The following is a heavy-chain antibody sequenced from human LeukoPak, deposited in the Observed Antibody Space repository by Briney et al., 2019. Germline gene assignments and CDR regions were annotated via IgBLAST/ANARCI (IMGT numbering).Heavy chain of an antibody. Sequence: GGSLRLSCAASGLTFSIYTMNCVPQAPGKGLEYVSCISSSSSYIYSAHPVKGRFPISRDHAKNLLYLQMNSLRAEDTAVYYCAREGPDGFEIWGQGTMVTVSS. CDR1: GLTFSIYT. V-gene: IGHV3-21*01. CDR3: AREGPDGFEI. J-gene: IGHJ3*02. CDR2: ISSSSSYI.